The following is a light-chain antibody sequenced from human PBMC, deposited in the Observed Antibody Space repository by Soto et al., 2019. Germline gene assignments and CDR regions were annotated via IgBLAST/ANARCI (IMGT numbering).Light chain of an antibody. J-gene: IGLJ1*01. Sequence: QSVLTQPRSVSGSPVQSVTISCTGTSSDVAIYNYISWYQQHPGEAPKLMIHDVSERPSGVPDRFSGSKSGNTASLTISGLQAEDDADYYCCSYAGTYTFARNVFGTGTKVTV. V-gene: IGLV2-11*01. CDR3: CSYAGTYTFARNV. CDR1: SSDVAIYNY. CDR2: DVS.